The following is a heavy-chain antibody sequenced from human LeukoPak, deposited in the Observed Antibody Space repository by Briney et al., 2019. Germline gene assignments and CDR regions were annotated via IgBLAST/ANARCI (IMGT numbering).Heavy chain of an antibody. CDR3: ARAGSGSAIDY. CDR1: GGSFSGYY. J-gene: IGHJ4*02. Sequence: SETLSLTCAVYGGSFSGYYWSWIRQPPGKGLEWIGEINHSGSTNYNPSLTSRVTISVDTSKNQFSLKLSSVTAADTAVYYCARAGSGSAIDYWGQGTLVTVSS. CDR2: INHSGST. D-gene: IGHD3-10*01. V-gene: IGHV4-34*01.